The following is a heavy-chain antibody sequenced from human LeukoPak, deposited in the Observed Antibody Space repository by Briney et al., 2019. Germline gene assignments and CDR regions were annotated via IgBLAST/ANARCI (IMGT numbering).Heavy chain of an antibody. CDR3: ARDPASGSPESDY. Sequence: VGSLRLSCAASGFTFSSYSMNWVRQAPGKGLEWVSSISSSSSYLYYADSVKGRFTISRDNAKNSLYLQMNSLRAEDTAVYYCARDPASGSPESDYCGQGTLVTVSS. CDR1: GFTFSSYS. CDR2: ISSSSSYL. J-gene: IGHJ4*02. D-gene: IGHD5-12*01. V-gene: IGHV3-21*01.